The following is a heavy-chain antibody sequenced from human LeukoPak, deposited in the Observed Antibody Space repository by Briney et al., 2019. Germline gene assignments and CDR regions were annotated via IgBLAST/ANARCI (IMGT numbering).Heavy chain of an antibody. CDR2: IYSGGGT. CDR3: ASGFSSGWYGGY. Sequence: GGSLRLSCEASGFIVGNYYMSWVRQAPGKGLEWVSVIYSGGGTYYADSAKGRFTISRDNSKNTLYLQMNTLRAEDSAVYYCASGFSSGWYGGYWGQGTLVTVSS. D-gene: IGHD6-19*01. V-gene: IGHV3-66*01. J-gene: IGHJ4*02. CDR1: GFIVGNYY.